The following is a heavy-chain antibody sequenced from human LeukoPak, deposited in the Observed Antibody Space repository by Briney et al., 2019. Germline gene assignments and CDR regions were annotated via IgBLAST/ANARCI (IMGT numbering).Heavy chain of an antibody. CDR3: ARDGLTGEGDY. CDR1: GGSISSGSYY. V-gene: IGHV4-61*02. J-gene: IGHJ4*02. Sequence: SQTLSLTCTVSGGSISSGSYYWSWIRQPAGKGLEWIGRIYTSGSTNYNPSLKSRVTMSVDTSKNQFSLKLSSVTAADTAVYYCARDGLTGEGDYWGQGTLVTVSS. D-gene: IGHD7-27*01. CDR2: IYTSGST.